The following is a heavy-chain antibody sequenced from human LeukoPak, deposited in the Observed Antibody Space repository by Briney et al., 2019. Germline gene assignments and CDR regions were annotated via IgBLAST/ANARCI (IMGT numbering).Heavy chain of an antibody. J-gene: IGHJ4*02. CDR1: GYTFTSYY. V-gene: IGHV1-46*01. Sequence: ASVKVSCKASGYTFTSYYIHWVRQAPGQGLEWMGMINPSDGSTTYAQKFQGRVTMTRDTSTSKVYMELSSLRSEDTAVYYCASPLGYWDQGTLVTVSS. CDR2: INPSDGST. CDR3: ASPLGY.